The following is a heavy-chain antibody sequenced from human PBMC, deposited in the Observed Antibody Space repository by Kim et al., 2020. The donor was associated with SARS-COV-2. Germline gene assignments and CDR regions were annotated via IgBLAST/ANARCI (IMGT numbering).Heavy chain of an antibody. CDR2: INPSGGST. D-gene: IGHD4-17*01. CDR1: GYTFTSYY. J-gene: IGHJ3*02. V-gene: IGHV1-46*01. Sequence: ASVKVSCKASGYTFTSYYMHWVRQAPGQGLEWMGIINPSGGSTSYAQKFQGRVTMTRDTSTSTVYMELSSLRSEDTAVYYCARGHDYGDPPSGNAFDIWGQGTMVTVSS. CDR3: ARGHDYGDPPSGNAFDI.